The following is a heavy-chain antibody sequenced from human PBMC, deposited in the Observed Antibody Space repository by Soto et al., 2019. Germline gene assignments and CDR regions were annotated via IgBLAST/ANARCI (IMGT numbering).Heavy chain of an antibody. D-gene: IGHD6-19*01. CDR1: GGTFSSYA. Sequence: QVQLVQSGAEVKKPGSSVKVSCKASGGTFSSYAINWVRQAPGQGLEWMGGIIPIFAPADYAQKFQGRVTITADESTRTAYMELSSLRSEETAVYYCAQCLSGVSDLFGMDVWGQGTTVTVSS. CDR2: IIPIFAPA. V-gene: IGHV1-69*12. CDR3: AQCLSGVSDLFGMDV. J-gene: IGHJ6*02.